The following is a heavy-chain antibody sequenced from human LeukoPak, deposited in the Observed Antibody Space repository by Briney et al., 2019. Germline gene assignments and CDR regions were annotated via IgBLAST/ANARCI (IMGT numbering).Heavy chain of an antibody. D-gene: IGHD4-23*01. J-gene: IGHJ3*01. V-gene: IGHV4-59*08. CDR1: SGSISGYF. CDR3: ERPFSGGSGAFDL. Sequence: SETLSLTCTVASGSISGYFWSWIRQPPGKGLEWIGYIYYTGTTYYHPSLKSRVTMSVDTSKNQFSLKVNSLTPAHTAIYYCERPFSGGSGAFDLWGQGTMVPVSS. CDR2: IYYTGTT.